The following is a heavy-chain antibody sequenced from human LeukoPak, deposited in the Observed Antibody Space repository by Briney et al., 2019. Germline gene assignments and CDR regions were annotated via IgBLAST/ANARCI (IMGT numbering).Heavy chain of an antibody. J-gene: IGHJ4*02. Sequence: GGSLRLSCAASGFTFSSYGMSWVRQAPGKGLEWVSAISGSGGSTYYADSVKGRFTISRDNSKNTLYLQMNSLRAEDTAVYYCAKGATYCSGGSCYPPPYFDYWGQGTLVTVSS. CDR1: GFTFSSYG. CDR3: AKGATYCSGGSCYPPPYFDY. D-gene: IGHD2-15*01. V-gene: IGHV3-23*01. CDR2: ISGSGGST.